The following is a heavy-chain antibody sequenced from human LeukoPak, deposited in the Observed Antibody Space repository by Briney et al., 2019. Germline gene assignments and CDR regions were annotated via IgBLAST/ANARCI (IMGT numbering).Heavy chain of an antibody. D-gene: IGHD4-11*01. Sequence: PGGSLRLSCAASGFTFSSYGVHGVRHAPGKGVECVAVISCDGSNKYYAHSVKGRFTISRENVKNSLYLQMNSLRAGDTAVYYCAREGFASNLNYYYYYMDVWGKGTTVTVSS. J-gene: IGHJ6*03. CDR2: ISCDGSNK. V-gene: IGHV3-30*03. CDR3: AREGFASNLNYYYYYMDV. CDR1: GFTFSSYG.